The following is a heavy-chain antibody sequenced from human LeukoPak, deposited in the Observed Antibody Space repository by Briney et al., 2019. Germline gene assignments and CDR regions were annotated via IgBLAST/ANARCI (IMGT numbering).Heavy chain of an antibody. CDR2: MNPNSGNT. V-gene: IGHV1-8*03. D-gene: IGHD3-22*01. CDR1: GYTFTSYD. Sequence: ASVKVSCKASGYTFTSYDINWVRQATGQGLEWMGWMNPNSGNTGYAQKFQGRVTITRNTSISTAYMELSSLRSEDTAVYYCARGAYSSGYYYVVYWGQGTLVTVSS. J-gene: IGHJ4*02. CDR3: ARGAYSSGYYYVVY.